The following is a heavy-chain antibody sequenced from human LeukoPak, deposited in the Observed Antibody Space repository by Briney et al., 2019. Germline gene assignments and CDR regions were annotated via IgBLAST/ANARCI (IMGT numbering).Heavy chain of an antibody. Sequence: SETLSLTCTVSGGSISSYYWSWIRQPPGKGLGWIGYIIYSGSTNYNPSLKSRVTISVDTSKNQFSLKLSSVTAADTAAYYCARSTYYDFWSGSHGMDVWGQGTTVTVSS. D-gene: IGHD3-3*01. CDR2: IIYSGST. CDR1: GGSISSYY. V-gene: IGHV4-59*01. J-gene: IGHJ6*02. CDR3: ARSTYYDFWSGSHGMDV.